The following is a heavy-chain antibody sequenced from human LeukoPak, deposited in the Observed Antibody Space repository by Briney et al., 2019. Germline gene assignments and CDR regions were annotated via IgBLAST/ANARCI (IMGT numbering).Heavy chain of an antibody. CDR1: GYTFSNYG. V-gene: IGHV1-18*01. CDR3: ARDADIVVVVAVIFDY. D-gene: IGHD2-15*01. J-gene: IGHJ4*02. CDR2: ISTYNGHT. Sequence: ASVKVSCKASGYTFSNYGVSWVRQAPGQGLEWMGWISTYNGHTNYAQRFQGRVTMTTDTSTNTVYMEVRRLRSDDTAVYYCARDADIVVVVAVIFDYWGQGTLVTVSS.